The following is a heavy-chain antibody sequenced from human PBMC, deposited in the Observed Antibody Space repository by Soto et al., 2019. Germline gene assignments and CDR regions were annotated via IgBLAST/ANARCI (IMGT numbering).Heavy chain of an antibody. V-gene: IGHV3-7*03. J-gene: IGHJ5*02. CDR2: IKQDGSEK. D-gene: IGHD2-15*01. CDR1: GCTFSSYW. Sequence: EVQLVESGGGLVQPGGSLRLSCAASGCTFSSYWMSWVRQAPGKGVEWVANIKQDGSEKYYVDSVKGRFTLSRDNAKNSLYLQMNSLRAEDTAVYYCARVSYWDWFDPWGQGTLVTVSS. CDR3: ARVSYWDWFDP.